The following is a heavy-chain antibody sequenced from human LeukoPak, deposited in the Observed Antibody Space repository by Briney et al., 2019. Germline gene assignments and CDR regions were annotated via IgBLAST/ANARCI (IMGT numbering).Heavy chain of an antibody. CDR3: ARLGSGWEYYFDY. CDR1: GGSISSSSYY. Sequence: PSETLSLTCTVSGGSISSSSYYWGWIRQPPGKGLEWIGSIYYSGSTYYNPSLKSRVTISVDTPKNQFSLKLSSVTAADTAVYYCARLGSGWEYYFDYWGQGTLVTVSS. J-gene: IGHJ4*02. V-gene: IGHV4-39*01. D-gene: IGHD6-19*01. CDR2: IYYSGST.